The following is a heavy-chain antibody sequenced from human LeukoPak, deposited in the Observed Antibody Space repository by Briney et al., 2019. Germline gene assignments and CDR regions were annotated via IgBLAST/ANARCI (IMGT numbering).Heavy chain of an antibody. CDR3: ARGSRITYSHDAFDI. J-gene: IGHJ3*02. D-gene: IGHD1-20*01. CDR2: IIPIFGTA. Sequence: SVTVSCKASGGTFSSYAISWVRQASGQGLEWMGGIIPIFGTANYAQKFQGRVTITADKSTSTAYMELSSLRSEDTAVYYCARGSRITYSHDAFDIWGQGTMVTVSS. CDR1: GGTFSSYA. V-gene: IGHV1-69*06.